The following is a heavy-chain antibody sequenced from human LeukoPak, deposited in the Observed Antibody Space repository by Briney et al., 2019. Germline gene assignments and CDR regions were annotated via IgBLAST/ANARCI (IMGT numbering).Heavy chain of an antibody. CDR1: GFTFDDYA. CDR3: AKDTGYIGYYMDV. V-gene: IGHV3-9*01. Sequence: GGSLRLSCAASGFTFDDYAMHWVRQAPGKGLEWVSGISWNSGSIGYADSVKDRFTISRDNAKNSLYLQMNSLRAEDTALYYCAKDTGYIGYYMDVWGKGTTVTVSS. CDR2: ISWNSGSI. J-gene: IGHJ6*03. D-gene: IGHD6-13*01.